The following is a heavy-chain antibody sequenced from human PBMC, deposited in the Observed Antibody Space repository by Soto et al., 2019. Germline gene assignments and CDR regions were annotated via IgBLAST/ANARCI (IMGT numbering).Heavy chain of an antibody. Sequence: GGSLRLSCAASGFTFSSYWMHWVRQAPGKGLVWVSRINSDGSSTSYADSVKGRFTISRDNAKNTLYLQMNSLRAEDTAVYYCHYQYYDFWSGFDYWGQGTLVTVSS. D-gene: IGHD3-3*01. CDR1: GFTFSSYW. J-gene: IGHJ4*02. CDR3: HYQYYDFWSGFDY. CDR2: INSDGSST. V-gene: IGHV3-74*01.